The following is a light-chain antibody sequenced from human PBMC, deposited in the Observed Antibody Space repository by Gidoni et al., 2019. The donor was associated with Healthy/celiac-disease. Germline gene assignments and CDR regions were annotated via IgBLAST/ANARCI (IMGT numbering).Light chain of an antibody. CDR3: SSYTSSSSPYV. CDR1: SSDVGGYNY. J-gene: IGLJ1*01. Sequence: QSALTQPASVSGSPRQSLTISCTGTSSDVGGYNYVSWYQQHPGKAPKLMIYDVSNRPSGVSNRFSGSKSGNTASLTISGLQAEDEADYYCSSYTSSSSPYVFGTGTKVTVL. V-gene: IGLV2-14*03. CDR2: DVS.